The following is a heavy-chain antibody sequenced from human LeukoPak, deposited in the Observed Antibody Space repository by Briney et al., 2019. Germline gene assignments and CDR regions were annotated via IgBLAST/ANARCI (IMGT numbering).Heavy chain of an antibody. Sequence: PGGSLRLSCVVSGFTLSTYGIHWVRQASGKGLEWVAVMWADGNRRYYAESVKGRFTVSRGTSKNTVYLQMDRLRAEDTAVYYCARDADTSSHYSYLDYWGQGTLVTVSS. CDR1: GFTLSTYG. V-gene: IGHV3-33*01. CDR3: ARDADTSSHYSYLDY. D-gene: IGHD3-22*01. J-gene: IGHJ4*02. CDR2: MWADGNRR.